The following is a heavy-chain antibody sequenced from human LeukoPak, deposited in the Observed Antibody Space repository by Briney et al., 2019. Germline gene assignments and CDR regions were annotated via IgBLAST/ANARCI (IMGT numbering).Heavy chain of an antibody. D-gene: IGHD3-22*01. J-gene: IGHJ5*02. V-gene: IGHV1-69*01. CDR3: ARDHEVDSSGYHPIYWFDP. Sequence: GASVKVSCKASGATFSSYAISWARQAPGQGLEWMGGIIPIFGTANYAQKFQGRVTITADESTSTAYMELSSLRSEDTAVYYCARDHEVDSSGYHPIYWFDPWGQGTLVTVSS. CDR1: GATFSSYA. CDR2: IIPIFGTA.